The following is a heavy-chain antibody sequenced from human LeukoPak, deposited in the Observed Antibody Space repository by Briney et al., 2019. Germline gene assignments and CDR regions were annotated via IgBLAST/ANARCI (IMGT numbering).Heavy chain of an antibody. J-gene: IGHJ3*02. CDR1: GFTFSSYA. Sequence: GGSLRLSCAASGFTFSSYAMSWVRQAPGKGLEWVSAISGSGGSTYYADSVKGRFTISRDNSKNTLYLQMDSLRVEDTAVYYCAKETASGYGAFDIWGQGTMVTVSS. CDR3: AKETASGYGAFDI. V-gene: IGHV3-23*01. CDR2: ISGSGGST. D-gene: IGHD3-22*01.